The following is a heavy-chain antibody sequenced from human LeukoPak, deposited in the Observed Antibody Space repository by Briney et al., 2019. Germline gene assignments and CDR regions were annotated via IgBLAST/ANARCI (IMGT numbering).Heavy chain of an antibody. CDR1: GYTFTSYD. CDR2: MNPNSGNT. CDR3: VRNFGDYYYYGMDV. D-gene: IGHD3-10*01. J-gene: IGHJ6*02. V-gene: IGHV1-8*01. Sequence: ASVKVSCKASGYTFTSYDITWVRQATGQGLEWMGWMNPNSGNTGYAQKFQGRVTTTRNTSISTAYMELSSLRSEDTAVYYCVRNFGDYYYYGMDVWGQGTTVTVSS.